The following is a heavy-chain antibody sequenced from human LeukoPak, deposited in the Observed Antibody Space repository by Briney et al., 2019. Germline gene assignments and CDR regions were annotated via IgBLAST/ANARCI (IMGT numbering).Heavy chain of an antibody. Sequence: SSETLSLTCTVSGDSMNSHYWSWLRQPPWKGLEWIAYINYSGSTNYNPSLKSRVTISVDTSKNQFSLKLSSVTAADTAVYYCAGVPRVSRVAHFDYWGQGTLVTVSS. CDR3: AGVPRVSRVAHFDY. V-gene: IGHV4-59*11. CDR1: GDSMNSHY. J-gene: IGHJ4*02. D-gene: IGHD3-3*01. CDR2: INYSGST.